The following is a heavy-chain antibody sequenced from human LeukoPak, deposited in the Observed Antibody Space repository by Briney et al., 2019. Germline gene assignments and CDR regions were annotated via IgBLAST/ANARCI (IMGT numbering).Heavy chain of an antibody. CDR3: AKLNTRPSYYFDY. CDR1: GFTFSDYS. Sequence: GGSLRLSCVASGFTFSDYSMDWVRQAPGAGLEWISYISKNSGSIDYADSVRGRFTVSRDNAKNSLHLQMNSLRVEDTAVYYCAKLNTRPSYYFDYWGQGTLVTVSS. V-gene: IGHV3-48*04. CDR2: ISKNSGSI. D-gene: IGHD1-7*01. J-gene: IGHJ4*02.